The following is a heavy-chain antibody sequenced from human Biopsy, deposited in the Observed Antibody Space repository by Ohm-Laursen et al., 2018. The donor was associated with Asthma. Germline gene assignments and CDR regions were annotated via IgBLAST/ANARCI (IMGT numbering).Heavy chain of an antibody. D-gene: IGHD3-22*01. V-gene: IGHV3-7*01. CDR3: TRREYSDSRISPLDL. Sequence: GSLRLSCAASGFTFGDYCMSWVRQVPGQGLEWVANTKHDGSEKNHVDSLKGRLTISRDNAKNSLYLQMNSLRAEDTAVYYCTRREYSDSRISPLDLWGHGTMVTVSS. CDR2: TKHDGSEK. J-gene: IGHJ3*01. CDR1: GFTFGDYC.